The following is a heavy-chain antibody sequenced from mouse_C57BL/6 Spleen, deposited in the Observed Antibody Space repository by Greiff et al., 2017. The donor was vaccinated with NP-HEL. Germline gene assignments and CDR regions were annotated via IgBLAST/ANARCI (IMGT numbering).Heavy chain of an antibody. CDR2: IYPRSGNT. CDR1: GYTFTSYG. D-gene: IGHD1-1*01. Sequence: QVQLQQSGAELARPGASVKLSCKASGYTFTSYGISWVKQRTGQGLEWIGEIYPRSGNTYYNEKFKGKATLTADKSSSTAYMELRSLTSEDSAVYFCARGALLRYLDYWGQGTSVTVSS. CDR3: ARGALLRYLDY. V-gene: IGHV1-81*01. J-gene: IGHJ4*01.